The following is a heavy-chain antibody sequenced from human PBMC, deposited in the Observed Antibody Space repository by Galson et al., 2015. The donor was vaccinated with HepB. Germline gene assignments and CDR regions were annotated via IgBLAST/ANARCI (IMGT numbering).Heavy chain of an antibody. V-gene: IGHV3-23*01. CDR2: IRGGGDTT. CDR3: ARVSYDSRGYNYFDC. CDR1: GFTFTNYA. J-gene: IGHJ4*02. Sequence: SLRLSCAASGFTFTNYAMTWVRQAPGKGLEWVSTIRGGGDTTYYADSVKGRFIISRDNSENTVCLQMYSLRAEDTAEYYCARVSYDSRGYNYFDCWGQGTLVTVSS. D-gene: IGHD3-22*01.